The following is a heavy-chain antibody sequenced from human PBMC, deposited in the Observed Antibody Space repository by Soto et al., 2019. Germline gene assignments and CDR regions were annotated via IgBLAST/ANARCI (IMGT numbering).Heavy chain of an antibody. V-gene: IGHV1-69*13. Sequence: SVKVSCKASGGTFSSYAISWVRQAPGQGLEWMGGIIPIFGTANYAQKFQGRVTITADESTSTAYMELSSLRSEDTAVYYCARDSLRRVVTGKPNWFDPWGQGTLVTVSS. J-gene: IGHJ5*02. CDR1: GGTFSSYA. CDR2: IIPIFGTA. CDR3: ARDSLRRVVTGKPNWFDP. D-gene: IGHD1-20*01.